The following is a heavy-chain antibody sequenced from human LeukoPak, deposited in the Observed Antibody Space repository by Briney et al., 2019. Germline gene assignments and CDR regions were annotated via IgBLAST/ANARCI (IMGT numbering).Heavy chain of an antibody. J-gene: IGHJ6*03. CDR3: AKDYYATRYYYYYMDV. CDR2: IRYDGSNK. CDR1: GFTFSSYG. D-gene: IGHD2-8*01. Sequence: PGGSLRLSCAASGFTFSSYGMHWVRQAPGKGLEWVAFIRYDGSNKYYADSVKGRFTISRDNSKNTLYLQMNSLRAEDTAVYYCAKDYYATRYYYYYMDVWGKGTTVTVSS. V-gene: IGHV3-30*02.